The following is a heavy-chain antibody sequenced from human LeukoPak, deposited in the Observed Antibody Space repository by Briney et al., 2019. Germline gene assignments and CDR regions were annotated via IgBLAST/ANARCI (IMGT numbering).Heavy chain of an antibody. CDR1: GFLYHHYA. V-gene: IGHV3-23*01. D-gene: IGHD3-10*01. Sequence: GGSLRLSWAASGFLYHHYAMRWVREAPGKGVEWVSAIDSTGAYTWYADSVKRRFTFSKGSSKSILYLHMKSLRGEHGAVYFWTKGSAAVRPYYFDYGGKGTWVTVSS. J-gene: IGHJ4*02. CDR2: IDSTGAYT. CDR3: TKGSAAVRPYYFDY.